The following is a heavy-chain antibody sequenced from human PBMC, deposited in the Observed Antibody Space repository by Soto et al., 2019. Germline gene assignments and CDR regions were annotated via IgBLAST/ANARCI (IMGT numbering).Heavy chain of an antibody. D-gene: IGHD1-1*01. V-gene: IGHV3-49*03. CDR1: GFTFGDYA. CDR3: TRDSHPSYSTTGKGY. J-gene: IGHJ4*02. CDR2: IRSKAYGGTT. Sequence: GGSLRLSCTASGFTFGDYAMSWFRQAPGKGLEWVGFIRSKAYGGTTEYAASVKGRFTISRDDSKSIAYLQMNSLKTEDTAVYYCTRDSHPSYSTTGKGYWGQGTLVTVSS.